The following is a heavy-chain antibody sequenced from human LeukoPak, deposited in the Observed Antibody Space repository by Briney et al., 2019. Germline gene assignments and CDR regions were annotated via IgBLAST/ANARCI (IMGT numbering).Heavy chain of an antibody. D-gene: IGHD1-26*01. CDR3: GRGKELLGAFDI. V-gene: IGHV3-30*04. CDR1: GFTFSSYA. CDR2: ISYDGSNK. J-gene: IGHJ3*02. Sequence: PGRSLRLSCAASGFTFSSYAMHWVRQAPGKGLEWVAVISYDGSNKYYADSVNGRFTISRDNSKNTLYMQMNSLRAEDTAVYYCGRGKELLGAFDIWGQGTMVTVSS.